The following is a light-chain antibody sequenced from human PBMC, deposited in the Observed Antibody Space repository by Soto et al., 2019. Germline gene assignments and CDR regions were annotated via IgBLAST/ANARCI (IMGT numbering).Light chain of an antibody. Sequence: EMVLTQSPATLPLSPGEPATVAFRASQRGRSHSAGYQQQPGHAPRLLIYDASNSATGIPARFSGSASGTDFTRTISGLEQEDFEVYYYHQRNSWPCPFGGGTTVDIK. J-gene: IGKJ4*01. V-gene: IGKV3-11*01. CDR3: HQRNSWPCP. CDR2: DAS. CDR1: QRGRSH.